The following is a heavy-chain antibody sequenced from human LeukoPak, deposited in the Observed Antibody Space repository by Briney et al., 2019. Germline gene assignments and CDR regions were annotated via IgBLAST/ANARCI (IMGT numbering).Heavy chain of an antibody. V-gene: IGHV4-34*01. J-gene: IGHJ4*02. CDR1: GGSFSGYY. Sequence: SETLSLTCAVYGGSFSGYYWSWIRQPPGKGLEWIGQINHSGSTNYNPSLKGRVTISVDTSKNQFPLKLSSVTAADTAVYYCARGQRFDYVGQGTLVTVSS. CDR3: ARGQRFDY. CDR2: INHSGST.